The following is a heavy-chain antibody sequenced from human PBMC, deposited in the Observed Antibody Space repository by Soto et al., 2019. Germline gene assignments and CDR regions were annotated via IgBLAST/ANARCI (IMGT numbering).Heavy chain of an antibody. CDR3: AKGPIGQWLVRELMAWFDY. D-gene: IGHD6-19*01. CDR1: GFTFSSYA. Sequence: GGSLRLSCAASGFTFSSYAMSWVRQAPGKGLEWVSAISGSGGSTYYADSVKGRFTISRDNSKNTLYLQMNSLRAEDTAVYYCAKGPIGQWLVRELMAWFDYWGQGTLVTVSS. V-gene: IGHV3-23*01. J-gene: IGHJ4*02. CDR2: ISGSGGST.